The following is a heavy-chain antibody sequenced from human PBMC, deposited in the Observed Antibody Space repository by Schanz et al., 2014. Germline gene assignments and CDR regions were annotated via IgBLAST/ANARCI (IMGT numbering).Heavy chain of an antibody. CDR1: GFSFNSFG. CDR2: IRFDASHK. J-gene: IGHJ6*02. CDR3: AKDDTQVNGMDV. Sequence: QAQLVESGGGVVQPGGSLRLSCAASGFSFNSFGMHWVRQAPGKGLEWVAFIRFDASHKYYADSVKGRFTISRDNSKNTLYLQMDTLRVEDTAVYYCAKDDTQVNGMDVWGQGTTVTVSS. V-gene: IGHV3-30*02.